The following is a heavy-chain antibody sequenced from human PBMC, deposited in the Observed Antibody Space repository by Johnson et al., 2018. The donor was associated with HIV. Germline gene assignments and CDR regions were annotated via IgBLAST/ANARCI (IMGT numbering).Heavy chain of an antibody. V-gene: IGHV3-11*04. J-gene: IGHJ3*02. D-gene: IGHD5-12*01. CDR1: GFTFSDYY. Sequence: QVQLVESGGGLVKPGGSLRLSCAASGFTFSDYYMSWIRQAPGKGLEWVSYIRSSGSTISYADSVKGRFTISRDNSKNTLYLQMNSMRAEDTAVYYCAKGKHIVATTDAFDIWGQGTMVTVSS. CDR2: IRSSGSTI. CDR3: AKGKHIVATTDAFDI.